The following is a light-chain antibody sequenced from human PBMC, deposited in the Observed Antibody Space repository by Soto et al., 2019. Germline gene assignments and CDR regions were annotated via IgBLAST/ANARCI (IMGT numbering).Light chain of an antibody. CDR3: QQYDSFSLYT. CDR2: EAS. V-gene: IGKV1-5*03. Sequence: DTQMTQSPSTLSASVGDRVTITCRASQTINNWLAWYQQKAGKAPKLLIYEASSLENGVPSRFXCSGSGTDFTLTISNLQPDDSATYYCQQYDSFSLYTFGQGTKLEIK. CDR1: QTINNW. J-gene: IGKJ2*01.